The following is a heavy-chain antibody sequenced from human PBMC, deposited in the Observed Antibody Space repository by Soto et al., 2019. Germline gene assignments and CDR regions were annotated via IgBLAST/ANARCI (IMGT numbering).Heavy chain of an antibody. Sequence: QIQMVQSGAEVKQPGASVNISCKTSGYTFSSYSINWVRQAPGQGLEWMAWISTTSGNTHYAERVQGRVTVTLDKSARTAFMEMWGLTSDDTAVYFCARDNGYYDFWGQGTLVTVSS. CDR1: GYTFSSYS. CDR3: ARDNGYYDF. CDR2: ISTTSGNT. V-gene: IGHV1-18*01. J-gene: IGHJ4*02. D-gene: IGHD2-8*01.